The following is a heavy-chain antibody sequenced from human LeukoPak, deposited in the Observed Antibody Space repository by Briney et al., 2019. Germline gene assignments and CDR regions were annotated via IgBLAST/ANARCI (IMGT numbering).Heavy chain of an antibody. V-gene: IGHV1-2*02. CDR2: IHPGTGDP. Sequence: GASVKVSCKASGHKFTDYYLHWVRQAPGQGLEWMGWIHPGTGDPNYAQKFQGRVTVTRDTSISTVYMELIRLRSDDTAVYYCASIGGTSLEYWGQGTLVTVSS. J-gene: IGHJ4*02. CDR3: ASIGGTSLEY. D-gene: IGHD4-23*01. CDR1: GHKFTDYY.